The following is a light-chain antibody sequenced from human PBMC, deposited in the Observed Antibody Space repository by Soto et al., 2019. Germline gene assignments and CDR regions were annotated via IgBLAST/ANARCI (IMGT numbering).Light chain of an antibody. CDR2: GAS. CDR3: QQYNNWPPLT. J-gene: IGKJ4*01. V-gene: IGKV3-15*01. Sequence: EIVMTQSPATLSVSPGERATLSCRASQSVSSNLAWYQQKPGQAPRLLIYGASTRATGIPARFSGSGSGTXXXXXXSSLQSEDFAVYYCQQYNNWPPLTFGGGTKVEIK. CDR1: QSVSSN.